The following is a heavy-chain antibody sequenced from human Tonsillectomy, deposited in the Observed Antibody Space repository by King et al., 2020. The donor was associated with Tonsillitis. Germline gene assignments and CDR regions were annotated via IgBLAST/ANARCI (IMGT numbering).Heavy chain of an antibody. CDR3: AKDTSGYIY. Sequence: DVQLVESGGGLVQPGGSLRLSCAVSGFTFSRFAMSWVRQAPGKGLEWVSTISGSGVSTYYADSVKGRFTISRDNSKNTLYLQMNSLRADDTAIYYCAKDTSGYIYWGQGTLVTVSS. CDR2: ISGSGVST. V-gene: IGHV3-23*04. D-gene: IGHD5-12*01. CDR1: GFTFSRFA. J-gene: IGHJ4*02.